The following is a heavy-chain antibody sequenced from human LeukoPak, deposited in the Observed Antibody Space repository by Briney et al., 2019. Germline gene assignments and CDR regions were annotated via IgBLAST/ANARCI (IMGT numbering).Heavy chain of an antibody. J-gene: IGHJ4*02. Sequence: SETLSLTCTVSGGSISSYYWSWIRQPPGKGLEWIGYIYYSGSTNYNPSLKSRVTISVDTSKNQFSLKLSSVTAADTAVYYCAGSYSGSYWGFFAYWGQGTLVTVSS. CDR2: IYYSGST. CDR1: GGSISSYY. V-gene: IGHV4-59*01. CDR3: AGSYSGSYWGFFAY. D-gene: IGHD1-26*01.